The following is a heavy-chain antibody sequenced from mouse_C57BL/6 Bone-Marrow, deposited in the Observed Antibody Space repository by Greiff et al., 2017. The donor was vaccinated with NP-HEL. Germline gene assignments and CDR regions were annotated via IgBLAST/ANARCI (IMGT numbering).Heavy chain of an antibody. Sequence: DVMLVESGGDLVKPGGSLKLSCAASGFTFSSYGMSWVRQTPDKRLEWVATISSGGSYTYYPDSVKGRFTISRDNAKNTLYLQMSSLKSEDTAMYYCARHRNWDAWFAYWGQGTLVTVSA. CDR2: ISSGGSYT. V-gene: IGHV5-6*02. J-gene: IGHJ3*01. D-gene: IGHD4-1*01. CDR1: GFTFSSYG. CDR3: ARHRNWDAWFAY.